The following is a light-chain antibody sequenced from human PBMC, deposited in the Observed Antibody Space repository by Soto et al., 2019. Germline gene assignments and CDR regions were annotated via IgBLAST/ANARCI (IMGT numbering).Light chain of an antibody. J-gene: IGKJ1*01. V-gene: IGKV3-20*01. CDR1: QSVSSSY. CDR3: QQYGSSPQT. Sequence: EIVLTQSPGTLSLSPGERATLSCRTSQSVSSSYLAWYQQKPGQAPRLLIYAASSRATGIPGRFSGSGSGTDFTLTISRLEPEDFAVYYCQQYGSSPQTFGQGTKVEIK. CDR2: AAS.